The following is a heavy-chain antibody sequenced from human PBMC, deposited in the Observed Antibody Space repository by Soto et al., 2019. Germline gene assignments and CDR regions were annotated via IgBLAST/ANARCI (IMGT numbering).Heavy chain of an antibody. CDR1: GWSFSGYY. J-gene: IGHJ4*02. CDR3: VAYDYDDCPRY. V-gene: IGHV4-34*01. D-gene: IGHD4-17*01. Sequence: SETLSLTCSVYGWSFSGYYWSWVRQSPRKGLEWIGEINHSGSTNYNPSLKSRLTISVDTSKNQFSLKLSSVTAADTALYYCVAYDYDDCPRYWGQGSPVTVSS. CDR2: INHSGST.